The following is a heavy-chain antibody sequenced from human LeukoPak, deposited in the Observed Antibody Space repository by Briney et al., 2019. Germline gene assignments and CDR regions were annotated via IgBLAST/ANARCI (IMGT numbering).Heavy chain of an antibody. CDR3: ALSYYYYMDV. CDR1: GGTSSSYA. CDR2: IIPIYGTA. V-gene: IGHV1-69*05. Sequence: SVKVPCKASGGTSSSYAISWVRQAPGQGLEWMGGIIPIYGTANYAQKFQGRVTITTDESTSTAYMELSSLRSEDTAVYYCALSYYYYMDVWGKGTTVTVSS. J-gene: IGHJ6*03.